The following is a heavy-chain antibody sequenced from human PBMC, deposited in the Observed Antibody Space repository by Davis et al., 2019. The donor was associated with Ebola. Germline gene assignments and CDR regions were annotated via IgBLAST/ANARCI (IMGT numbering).Heavy chain of an antibody. Sequence: SETLSLTCTVSGYSINRGFTWGWIRQPPGKGLEWIGYIYYSGSTYYNPSLKSRVTISVDTSKNQFSLKLSSVTAADTAVYYCATGAVAGTVWYFDLWGRGTLVTVSS. J-gene: IGHJ2*01. CDR2: IYYSGST. V-gene: IGHV4-38-2*02. D-gene: IGHD6-19*01. CDR1: GYSINRGFT. CDR3: ATGAVAGTVWYFDL.